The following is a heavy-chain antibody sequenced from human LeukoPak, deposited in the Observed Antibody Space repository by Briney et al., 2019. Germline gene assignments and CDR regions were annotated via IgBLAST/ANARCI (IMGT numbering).Heavy chain of an antibody. V-gene: IGHV3-48*01. J-gene: IGHJ4*02. CDR3: ARVGGRGIDY. CDR1: GFSFNIYS. CDR2: TGSIASTI. Sequence: PGGSLRLSCSASGFSFNIYSMSWVRQSPGKGLEWIAYTGSIASTIHYADSVKGRFTISRDNAKKSLYLQIDTLRGDDTAVYYCARVGGRGIDYWGQGSLVSVSS.